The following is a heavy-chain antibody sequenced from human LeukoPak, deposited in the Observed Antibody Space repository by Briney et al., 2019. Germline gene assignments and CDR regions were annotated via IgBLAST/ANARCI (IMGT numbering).Heavy chain of an antibody. V-gene: IGHV1-24*01. CDR3: ATDLPVGIQLWIY. J-gene: IGHJ4*02. CDR1: GYTFTAHH. Sequence: ASVKVSCKTSGYTFTAHHIHWVRQAPGQGLEWMGGFDPEDGETIYAQKFQGRVTMTEDTSTDTAYMELSSLRSEDTAVYYCATDLPVGIQLWIYWGQGTLVTVSS. CDR2: FDPEDGET. D-gene: IGHD5-18*01.